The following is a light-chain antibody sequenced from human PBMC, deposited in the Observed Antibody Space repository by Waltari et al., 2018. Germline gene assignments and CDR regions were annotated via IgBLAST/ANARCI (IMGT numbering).Light chain of an antibody. Sequence: IVLTQSPGTLSLSPGGRATLSCRASQDIGHYLAWYQQKPGQAPRLLIYATPTRAAGIPDRFSGSGSGADFSLTITRLEPEDFAVYYCQHHVRLPATFGQGTKV. CDR2: ATP. CDR3: QHHVRLPAT. CDR1: QDIGHY. V-gene: IGKV3-20*01. J-gene: IGKJ1*01.